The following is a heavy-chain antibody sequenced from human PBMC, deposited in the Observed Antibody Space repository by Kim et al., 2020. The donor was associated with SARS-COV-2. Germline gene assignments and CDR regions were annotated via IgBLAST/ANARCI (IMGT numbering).Heavy chain of an antibody. CDR2: ISSSSRTI. D-gene: IGHD3-10*01. Sequence: GGSLRLSCAASGFTFSSYNMNWVRQAPGKGLEWVSYISSSSRTIWYAESVKGRFTISRDNDKNSLYLQMNSLSAEDTAVYYCATLLWFGTVYTWGQGTLVTVSS. J-gene: IGHJ5*02. CDR1: GFTFSSYN. CDR3: ATLLWFGTVYT. V-gene: IGHV3-48*04.